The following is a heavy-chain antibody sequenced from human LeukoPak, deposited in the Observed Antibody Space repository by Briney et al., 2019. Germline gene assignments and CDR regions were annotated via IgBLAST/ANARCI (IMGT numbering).Heavy chain of an antibody. CDR3: ARTNIAAAGTDY. D-gene: IGHD6-13*01. V-gene: IGHV3-21*01. CDR1: GFTFSSSA. J-gene: IGHJ4*02. CDR2: ISSSSTYI. Sequence: PGGSLRLSCAASGFTFSSSAMSWVRQAPGQGLEWVSSISSSSTYIYYADSVKGRFTISRDNAKNSLYLQMNSLRAEDTAVFYCARTNIAAAGTDYWGQGTLVTVSS.